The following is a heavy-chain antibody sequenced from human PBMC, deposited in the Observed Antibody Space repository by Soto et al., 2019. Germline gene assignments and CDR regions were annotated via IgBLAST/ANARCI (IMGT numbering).Heavy chain of an antibody. CDR2: IYYSGST. V-gene: IGHV4-59*12. CDR3: ARGKSSATYYYGSGSYPWFDX. Sequence: PSETLSLTCTVSGGSISSYYWSWIRQPPGKGLEWIGYIYYSGSTNYNPSLKSRVTISVDTSKNQFSLKLSSVTAADTAVYYCARGKSSATYYYGSGSYPWFDXWGQGTLVTVSS. CDR1: GGSISSYY. J-gene: IGHJ5*02. D-gene: IGHD3-10*01.